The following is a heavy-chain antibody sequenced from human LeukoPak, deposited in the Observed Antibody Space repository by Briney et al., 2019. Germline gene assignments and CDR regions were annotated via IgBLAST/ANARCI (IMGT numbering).Heavy chain of an antibody. CDR1: GFTFSSYA. CDR3: ACNFRAGESCC. D-gene: IGHD3-16*01. V-gene: IGHV3-23*01. J-gene: IGHJ4*02. CDR2: ISGSGGST. Sequence: PGGSLRLSCAASGFTFSSYAMSWVRQAPGKGLEWVSAISGSGGSTYYADSVKGRFTISRDNSKNTLYQQMNSPRAEDTAVYYCACNFRAGESCCWGQGTLVTVSS.